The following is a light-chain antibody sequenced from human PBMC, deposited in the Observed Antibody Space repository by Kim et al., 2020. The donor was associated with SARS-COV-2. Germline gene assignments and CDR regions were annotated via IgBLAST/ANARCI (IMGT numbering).Light chain of an antibody. CDR2: YDS. V-gene: IGLV3-21*04. CDR3: QVWDSSSDRV. CDR1: NIGSKS. Sequence: VAPGKTAKITCGGNNIGSKSVHWYQQKPGQAPVLVIYYDSDRPSGIPERFSGSNSGNTATLTISRVEAGDEADYYCQVWDSSSDRVFGGGTQLTVL. J-gene: IGLJ3*02.